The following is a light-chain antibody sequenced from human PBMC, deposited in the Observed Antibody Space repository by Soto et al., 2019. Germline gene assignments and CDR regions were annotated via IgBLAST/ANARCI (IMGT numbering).Light chain of an antibody. J-gene: IGKJ1*01. CDR3: QQYYSTPRT. CDR1: QCVLYSSNNKNY. Sequence: DIVMTQSPDSLAVSLGERATINCKSSQCVLYSSNNKNYLAWYQQKPGQPPKLLIYWASTRKSGVPDRFSGSGSGTDFTLTISSLQAEDVAVYYCQQYYSTPRTFGQGTKVDIK. V-gene: IGKV4-1*01. CDR2: WAS.